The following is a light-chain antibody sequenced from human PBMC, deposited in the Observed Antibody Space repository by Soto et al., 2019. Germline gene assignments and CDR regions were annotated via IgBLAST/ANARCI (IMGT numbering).Light chain of an antibody. CDR3: QQYFSYPHT. Sequence: AIRMTQSPSSFSASTGDRVTITCRANQGISSHLDWYQVKPGKAPRLLIYTASYLESGVPSRFSGSGSGTDFTLTISSLQSEDFAVYYCQQYFSYPHTFGGGTKVEIK. CDR2: TAS. CDR1: QGISSH. J-gene: IGKJ4*01. V-gene: IGKV1-8*01.